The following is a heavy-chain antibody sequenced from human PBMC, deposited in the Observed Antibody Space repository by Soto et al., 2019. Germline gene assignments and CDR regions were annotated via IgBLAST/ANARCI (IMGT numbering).Heavy chain of an antibody. V-gene: IGHV4-59*12. CDR2: IYYSGST. Sequence: PSETLSLTCTVSGGSISSYYWSWIRQPPGKGLEWIGYIYYSGSTNYNPSLKSRVTISVDTSKNQFSLKLSSVTAADTAVYYCARVVVVVAAPFDPWGQGTLVTVSS. CDR1: GGSISSYY. CDR3: ARVVVVVAAPFDP. D-gene: IGHD2-15*01. J-gene: IGHJ5*02.